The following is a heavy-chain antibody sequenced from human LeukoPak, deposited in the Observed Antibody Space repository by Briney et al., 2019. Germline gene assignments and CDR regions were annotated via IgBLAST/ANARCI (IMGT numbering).Heavy chain of an antibody. Sequence: GGSLRLSCAASGFTFSSYAMSWVRQAPGKGLEWVSSISSSSSYIYYADSVKGRFTISRDNAKNSLHLQMNSLRAEDTAVYYCARVGPHDAFDIWGQGTMVTVSS. CDR2: ISSSSSYI. CDR3: ARVGPHDAFDI. J-gene: IGHJ3*02. CDR1: GFTFSSYA. V-gene: IGHV3-21*01.